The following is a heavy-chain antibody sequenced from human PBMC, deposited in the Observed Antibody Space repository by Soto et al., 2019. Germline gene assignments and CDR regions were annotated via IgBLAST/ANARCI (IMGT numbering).Heavy chain of an antibody. CDR3: AREGKFRYCSSTSCYTGPYYYYYGMDV. D-gene: IGHD2-2*02. CDR1: GGSISSGGYY. CDR2: IYYSGST. J-gene: IGHJ6*02. Sequence: LSLTCTVSGGSISSGGYYWSWIRQHPGKGLEWIGYIYYSGSTYYNPSLKSRVTISVDTSKNQFSLKLSSVTAADTAVYYCAREGKFRYCSSTSCYTGPYYYYYGMDVWGQGTTVTVSS. V-gene: IGHV4-31*03.